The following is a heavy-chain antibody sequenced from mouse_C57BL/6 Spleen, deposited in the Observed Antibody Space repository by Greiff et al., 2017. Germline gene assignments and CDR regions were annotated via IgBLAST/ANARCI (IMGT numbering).Heavy chain of an antibody. CDR2: IDPETGGT. CDR1: GYTFTDYE. Sequence: VQLQQSGPELVRPGASVTLSCKASGYTFTDYEMHWVKQTPVHGLEWLGAIDPETGGTAYNQKFKGKAILTADKSASTAYMELRRLTSEDTAVYDCHLITTPDYYAMDDWGQGTSVTVSS. CDR3: HLITTPDYYAMDD. V-gene: IGHV1-15*01. D-gene: IGHD2-4*01. J-gene: IGHJ4*01.